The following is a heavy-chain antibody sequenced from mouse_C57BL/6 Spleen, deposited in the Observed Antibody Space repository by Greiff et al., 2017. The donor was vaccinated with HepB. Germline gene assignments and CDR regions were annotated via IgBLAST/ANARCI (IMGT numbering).Heavy chain of an antibody. CDR1: GFTFSSYA. Sequence: EVQWVESGGGLVKPGGSLKLSCAASGFTFSSYAMSWVRQTPEKRLEWVATISDGGSYTYYPDNVKGRFTISRDNAKNNLYLQMSHLKSEDTAMYYCARERATGRYFDYWGQGTTLTVSS. V-gene: IGHV5-4*01. J-gene: IGHJ2*01. D-gene: IGHD4-1*02. CDR3: ARERATGRYFDY. CDR2: ISDGGSYT.